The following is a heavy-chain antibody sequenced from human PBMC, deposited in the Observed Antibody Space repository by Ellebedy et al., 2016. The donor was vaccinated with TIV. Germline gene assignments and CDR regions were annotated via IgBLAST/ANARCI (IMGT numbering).Heavy chain of an antibody. CDR3: ARHYLGPAYGMDV. J-gene: IGHJ6*02. CDR2: IYTGDSDI. D-gene: IGHD3-10*01. V-gene: IGHV5-51*01. CDR1: GYTFTNKW. Sequence: GESLKISCEASGYTFTNKWIAWVRQTPGKGLEWMGVIYTGDSDIRYNPSLQGHVSISVDKSISTAYLQWSSLKASDTAIYYCARHYLGPAYGMDVWGPGTTLTVSS.